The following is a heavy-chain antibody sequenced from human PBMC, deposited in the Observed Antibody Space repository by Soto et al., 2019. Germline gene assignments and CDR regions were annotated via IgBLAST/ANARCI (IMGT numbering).Heavy chain of an antibody. V-gene: IGHV3-33*01. CDR1: GFTFSSYG. CDR2: IWYDGSNK. Sequence: GGSLRLSCAASGFTFSSYGMHWVRQAPGKGLEWVAVIWYDGSNKYYADSVKGRFTISRDNSKNTLYLQMNSLRAEDTAVYYCARKEQWLEDYFDYWGQGTLVTVSS. J-gene: IGHJ4*02. D-gene: IGHD6-19*01. CDR3: ARKEQWLEDYFDY.